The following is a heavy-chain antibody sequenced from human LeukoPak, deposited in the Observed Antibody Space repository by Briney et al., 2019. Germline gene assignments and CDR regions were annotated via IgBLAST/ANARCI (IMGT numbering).Heavy chain of an antibody. D-gene: IGHD6-13*01. CDR2: ISGSGGST. CDR3: ASSRTYSSSWSFYYYYMDV. CDR1: GFTFSSYA. V-gene: IGHV3-23*01. J-gene: IGHJ6*03. Sequence: GGSLRLSCAASGFTFSSYAMSWVRQAPGKGLEWVSAISGSGGSTYYADSVKGRFTISRDNSKNTLYLQMNSLRAEDTAVYYCASSRTYSSSWSFYYYYMDVWGKGTTVTISS.